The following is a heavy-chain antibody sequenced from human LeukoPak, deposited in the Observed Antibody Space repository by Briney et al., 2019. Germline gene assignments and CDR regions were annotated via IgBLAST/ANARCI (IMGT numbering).Heavy chain of an antibody. V-gene: IGHV1-2*06. CDR3: ARARGSGSYYRPLDY. CDR1: GYTFTDYY. D-gene: IGHD3-10*01. J-gene: IGHJ4*02. Sequence: ASVKVSCKASGYTFTDYYMHWVRQAPGQGLEWMGRINPNSGGTNYAQKFQGRVTMTRDTSISTAYMELSRLRSDDTAVYYCARARGSGSYYRPLDYWGQGTLVTVSS. CDR2: INPNSGGT.